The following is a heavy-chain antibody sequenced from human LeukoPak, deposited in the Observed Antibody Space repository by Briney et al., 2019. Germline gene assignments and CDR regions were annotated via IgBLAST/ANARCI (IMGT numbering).Heavy chain of an antibody. CDR3: ARAGAAMALYYFDY. D-gene: IGHD5-18*01. Sequence: ASVEVSCKTSGYTFTNYGISWVRQAPGQGLEWMGRIIPIFGTANYAQKFQGRVTITTDTSTSTAYMELRSLRSDDTAVYYCARAGAAMALYYFDYWGQGTLVTVSS. CDR2: IIPIFGTA. V-gene: IGHV1-18*01. CDR1: GYTFTNYG. J-gene: IGHJ4*02.